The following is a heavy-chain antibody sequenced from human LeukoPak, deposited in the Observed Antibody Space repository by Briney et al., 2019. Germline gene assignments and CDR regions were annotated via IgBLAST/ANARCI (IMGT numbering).Heavy chain of an antibody. J-gene: IGHJ6*04. CDR1: GGSFSGYF. CDR2: INHSGST. Sequence: SETLSLTCAVYGGSFSGYFWSWIRQPPGKGLEWIGEINHSGSTNYNPSLKSRVTISVDTSKNQFSLKLSSVTAADTAVYYCARTLGSYCSSTSCYSDYYYGMDVWGKGPRSPSPQ. D-gene: IGHD2-2*01. CDR3: ARTLGSYCSSTSCYSDYYYGMDV. V-gene: IGHV4-34*01.